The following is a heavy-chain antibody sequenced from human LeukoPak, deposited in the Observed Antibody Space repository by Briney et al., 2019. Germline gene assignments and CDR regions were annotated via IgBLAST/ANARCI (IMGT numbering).Heavy chain of an antibody. CDR1: GYTFTNYG. J-gene: IGHJ3*02. CDR3: ARMMTPRLYYDSSGYYYGAFDI. V-gene: IGHV1-18*01. D-gene: IGHD3-22*01. Sequence: ASVKVSCKASGYTFTNYGISWVRQAPGQGLEWMGWISGYNGHTNYAQKLQGRVTVTTDTSTSTAYMELRSLRSDDTAVYYCARMMTPRLYYDSSGYYYGAFDIWGQGTMVTVSS. CDR2: ISGYNGHT.